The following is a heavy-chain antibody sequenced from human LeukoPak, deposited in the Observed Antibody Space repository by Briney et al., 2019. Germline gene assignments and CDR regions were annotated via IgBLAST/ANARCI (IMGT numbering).Heavy chain of an antibody. Sequence: GGSLRLSCAASGFTFSSYWMHWVRQAPGKELVWVSRIKSDGSNTNYADSVKGRFTISRDNAKNTLYLQMNSLRAEDAAVYYCTRVGDSGGNWAWYFDLWGRGTLVTVSS. CDR3: TRVGDSGGNWAWYFDL. CDR2: IKSDGSNT. V-gene: IGHV3-74*01. J-gene: IGHJ2*01. CDR1: GFTFSSYW. D-gene: IGHD4-23*01.